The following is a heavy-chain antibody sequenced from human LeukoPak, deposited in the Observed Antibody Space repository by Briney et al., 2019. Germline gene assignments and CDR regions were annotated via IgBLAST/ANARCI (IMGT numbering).Heavy chain of an antibody. CDR3: ARAIGYYDSSSLYYYYGMDV. V-gene: IGHV3-21*01. J-gene: IGHJ6*02. CDR2: ISSSSSYI. CDR1: GFIFSSYS. D-gene: IGHD3-22*01. Sequence: PGGSLRLSCAASGFIFSSYSMSWVRQAPGKGLEWVSSISSSSSYIYYADSVKGRFTISRDNAKNSLYLQMNSLRAEDTAVYYCARAIGYYDSSSLYYYYGMDVWGQGTTVTVSS.